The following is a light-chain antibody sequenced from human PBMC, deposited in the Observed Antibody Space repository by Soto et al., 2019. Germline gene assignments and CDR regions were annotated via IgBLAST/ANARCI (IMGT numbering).Light chain of an antibody. J-gene: IGKJ3*01. CDR2: AAS. CDR3: QQLIT. CDR1: QGPSSY. V-gene: IGKV1-9*01. Sequence: IQLTQSPSSLSASVGDRVTITCRASQGPSSYLAWYQQKPGKAPKLLIYAASTLQRGVPSRFSGSGSGTHFTLTISSLQPEDFATYYCQQLITFGPGTKVHIK.